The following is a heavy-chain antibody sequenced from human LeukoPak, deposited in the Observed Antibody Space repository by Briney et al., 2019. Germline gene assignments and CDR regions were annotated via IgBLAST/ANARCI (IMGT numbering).Heavy chain of an antibody. Sequence: ASVKVSCKASGYTFTSYGISWVRQAPVQGLEWMGWISAYNGNTNYAQKLQGRVTMTTDTSTSTAYMELRSLKSDDTAVYYCARDLKGIAAAAFYGMDVWGQGTTVTVSS. CDR1: GYTFTSYG. CDR3: ARDLKGIAAAAFYGMDV. D-gene: IGHD6-13*01. J-gene: IGHJ6*02. CDR2: ISAYNGNT. V-gene: IGHV1-18*01.